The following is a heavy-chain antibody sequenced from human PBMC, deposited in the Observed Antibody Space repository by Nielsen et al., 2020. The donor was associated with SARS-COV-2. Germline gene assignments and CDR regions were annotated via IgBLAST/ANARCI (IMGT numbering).Heavy chain of an antibody. V-gene: IGHV3-74*01. Sequence: GESLKISCAASGFTFSSYWMHWVRQAPGKGLVWVSRINSDGSSTSYADSVKGRFTISRDNAKNSLYLQMNSLRAEDTAVYYCAGVVGYLPHYWGQGTLVTVSS. CDR1: GFTFSSYW. CDR2: INSDGSST. D-gene: IGHD1-26*01. CDR3: AGVVGYLPHY. J-gene: IGHJ4*02.